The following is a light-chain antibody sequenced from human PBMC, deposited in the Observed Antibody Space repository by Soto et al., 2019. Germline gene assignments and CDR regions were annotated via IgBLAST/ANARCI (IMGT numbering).Light chain of an antibody. CDR3: CSYAGSSTYV. CDR1: SSDVGNYVL. J-gene: IGLJ1*01. V-gene: IGLV2-23*02. CDR2: EVT. Sequence: QSALTQPASVSGSPGQSITISCTGTSSDVGNYVLVSWYQQHPGKAPKLLIYEVTKRPSGVSNRCSGSKSGTTASLTISGLQAEDEDDYYCCSYAGSSTYVFGTGTKLTVL.